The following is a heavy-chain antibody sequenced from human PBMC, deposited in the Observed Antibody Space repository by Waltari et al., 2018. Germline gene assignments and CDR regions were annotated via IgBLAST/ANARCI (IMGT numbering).Heavy chain of an antibody. CDR3: ARGDLSGSYFDI. J-gene: IGHJ3*02. CDR1: GFTFSSYS. D-gene: IGHD1-26*01. CDR2: ISSSSSYI. Sequence: EVQLVESGGGLVKPGGSLRLSCAASGFTFSSYSMNWVRQAPGKGLELVSSISSSSSYIYDADSVKGRFTISRDNAKNSLYLQMNSLRAEDTAVYYCARGDLSGSYFDIWGQGTMVTVSS. V-gene: IGHV3-21*03.